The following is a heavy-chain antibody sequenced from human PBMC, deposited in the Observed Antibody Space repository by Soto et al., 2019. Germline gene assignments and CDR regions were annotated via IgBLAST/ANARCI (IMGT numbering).Heavy chain of an antibody. D-gene: IGHD2-8*01. Sequence: EVQLVESGGGLVQPGRSLRLSCTASGFTFGDYAMSWVRQAPGKGLEWVGFIRSKAYGGTTEYAASVKGRFTISRDDSKSSAYLHMNSLQTEDTAVYYCTAGKLYPSLDFDYWGQGTLVTVSS. CDR2: IRSKAYGGTT. CDR1: GFTFGDYA. CDR3: TAGKLYPSLDFDY. J-gene: IGHJ4*02. V-gene: IGHV3-49*04.